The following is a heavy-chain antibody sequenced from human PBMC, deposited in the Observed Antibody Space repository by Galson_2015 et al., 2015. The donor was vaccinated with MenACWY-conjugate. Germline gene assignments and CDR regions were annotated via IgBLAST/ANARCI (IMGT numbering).Heavy chain of an antibody. CDR1: DYTFTSYG. CDR3: ARDRRGGIAVD. J-gene: IGHJ4*02. V-gene: IGHV1-18*01. CDR2: ISAYNGNT. D-gene: IGHD6-19*01. Sequence: CKASDYTFTSYGISWVRQAPGQGLEWMGWISAYNGNTNYAQKLQGRVTMTTDTSTSTAYMELRSLRSDDTAVYYCARDRRGGIAVDWGQGTLVTVSS.